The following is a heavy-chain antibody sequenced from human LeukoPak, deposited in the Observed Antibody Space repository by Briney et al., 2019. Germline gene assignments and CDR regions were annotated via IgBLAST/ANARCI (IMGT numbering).Heavy chain of an antibody. CDR1: GFTFKSYS. J-gene: IGHJ4*02. CDR3: ARMGIAAAGVDY. D-gene: IGHD6-13*01. CDR2: ISSTSDTI. Sequence: GGSLRLSCVASGFTFKSYSMAWVRQAPGKGLQWISFISSTSDTIYYADSLKGRFTISRDNAKNSLYLQVDSLRAEDTAVYYCARMGIAAAGVDYWGQGTLVTVSS. V-gene: IGHV3-48*01.